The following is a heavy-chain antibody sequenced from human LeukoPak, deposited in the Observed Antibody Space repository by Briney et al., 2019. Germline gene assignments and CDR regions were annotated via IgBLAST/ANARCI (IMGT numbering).Heavy chain of an antibody. J-gene: IGHJ4*02. Sequence: GGSLRLSCAASGFTFSSYWMHWVRQAPGKGLGWVSRINSDGSSTSYADSVKGRFTISIDNAKNTLYLQMNSLRAEDTAVYYCARDLLIAFGEDKDFDYWGQGTLVTVSS. CDR3: ARDLLIAFGEDKDFDY. CDR2: INSDGSST. D-gene: IGHD3-10*01. V-gene: IGHV3-74*01. CDR1: GFTFSSYW.